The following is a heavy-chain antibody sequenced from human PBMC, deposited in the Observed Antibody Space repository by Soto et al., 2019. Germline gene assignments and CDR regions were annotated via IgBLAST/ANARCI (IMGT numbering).Heavy chain of an antibody. Sequence: SETLSLTCTVSGGSISSYYWSWIRQPPGKGLEWIGYIYYSGSTNYNPSLKSRDTISVDTSKNQFSLKLSSVTAADTAVYYCARGYYDFWSGYYGPYYNWFDPWGQGTLVTVSS. CDR3: ARGYYDFWSGYYGPYYNWFDP. CDR2: IYYSGST. CDR1: GGSISSYY. D-gene: IGHD3-3*01. V-gene: IGHV4-59*01. J-gene: IGHJ5*02.